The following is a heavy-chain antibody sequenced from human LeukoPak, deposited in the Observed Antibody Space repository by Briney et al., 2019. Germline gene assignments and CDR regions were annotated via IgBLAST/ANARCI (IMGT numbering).Heavy chain of an antibody. J-gene: IGHJ4*02. V-gene: IGHV4-59*01. CDR2: IYYSGST. D-gene: IGHD1-26*01. Sequence: PSETLSLTCTVSGGSISSYFWSWIRQPPGKGLEWNGYIYYSGSTNYNPSLKSRVTISVDTSKNQFSLKLSSVTAADTAVYYCARDIVGADYFDYWGQGTLVTVSS. CDR1: GGSISSYF. CDR3: ARDIVGADYFDY.